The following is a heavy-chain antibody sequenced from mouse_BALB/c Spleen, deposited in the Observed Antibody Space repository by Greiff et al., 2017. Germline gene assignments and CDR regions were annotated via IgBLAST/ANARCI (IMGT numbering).Heavy chain of an antibody. CDR3: ARAYYRYGAWFAY. D-gene: IGHD2-14*01. CDR2: INSNGGST. J-gene: IGHJ3*01. CDR1: GFTFSSYG. Sequence: DVMLVESGGGLVQPGGSLKLSCAASGFTFSSYGMSWVRQTPDKRLELVATINSNGGSTYYPDSVKGRFTISRDNAKNTLYLQMSSLKSEDTAMYYCARAYYRYGAWFAYWGQGTLVTVSA. V-gene: IGHV5-6-3*01.